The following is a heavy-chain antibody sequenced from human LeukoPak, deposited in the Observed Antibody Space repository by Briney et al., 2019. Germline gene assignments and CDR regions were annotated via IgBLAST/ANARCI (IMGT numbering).Heavy chain of an antibody. Sequence: SVKVSCKASGDTFSNYAVFWVRQAPGQGLEWVGRIIPVFGTENYAQRFQGRVTLTTYESTSTAYMELSSLTSEYTAVYYSVFDSSGYLSRSLPPYFDHWGQGTLVIVS. V-gene: IGHV1-69*05. J-gene: IGHJ4*02. CDR3: VFDSSGYLSRSLPPYFDH. D-gene: IGHD3-22*01. CDR2: IIPVFGTE. CDR1: GDTFSNYA.